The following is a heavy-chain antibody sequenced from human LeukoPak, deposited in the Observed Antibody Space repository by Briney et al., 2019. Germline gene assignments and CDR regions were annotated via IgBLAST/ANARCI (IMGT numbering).Heavy chain of an antibody. D-gene: IGHD6-19*01. CDR1: GFTFSGST. CDR2: ISTSSSYI. Sequence: GGSLRLSCAASGFTFSGSTMNWVRQAPGKGLEWVSFISTSSSYIYYADSVRGRFTISRGNAKNSLYLQMNSLRAEDTAVYYCARQQWLDGAYYFDYWGQGTLVTVSS. J-gene: IGHJ4*02. V-gene: IGHV3-21*01. CDR3: ARQQWLDGAYYFDY.